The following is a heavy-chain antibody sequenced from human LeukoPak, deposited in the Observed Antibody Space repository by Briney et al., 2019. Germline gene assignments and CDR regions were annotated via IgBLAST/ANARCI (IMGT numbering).Heavy chain of an antibody. CDR1: GPSISSYY. V-gene: IGHV4-59*01. CDR3: ARSAHYYDSASFGVAFDV. J-gene: IGHJ3*01. CDR2: IFYTGRT. Sequence: SETLSLTCTVSGPSISSYYWSWVRQPPGEGLEWLGNIFYTGRTKYNPSLKSRVTISVETSKNQFSLKLSSVTAADTAMYYCARSAHYYDSASFGVAFDVWGQWTMVTVSS. D-gene: IGHD3-22*01.